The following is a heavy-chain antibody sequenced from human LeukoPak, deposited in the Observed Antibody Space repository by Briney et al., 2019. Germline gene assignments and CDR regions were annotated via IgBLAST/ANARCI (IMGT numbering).Heavy chain of an antibody. Sequence: SETLSLTCAVSGYSISSGYYWGRIRQPPGKGLEWIGSIYHSGSTYYNPSLKSRVTISVDTSKNQFSLKLSSVTAADTAVYYCATSVVVPAAMIRFDPWGQGTLVTVSS. J-gene: IGHJ5*02. CDR1: GYSISSGYY. D-gene: IGHD2-2*01. V-gene: IGHV4-38-2*01. CDR2: IYHSGST. CDR3: ATSVVVPAAMIRFDP.